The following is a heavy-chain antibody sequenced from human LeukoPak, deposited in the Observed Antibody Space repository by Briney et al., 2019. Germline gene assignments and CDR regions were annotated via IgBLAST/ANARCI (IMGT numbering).Heavy chain of an antibody. V-gene: IGHV1-2*02. J-gene: IGHJ4*02. D-gene: IGHD2-15*01. CDR2: INPNSGGT. CDR3: AREGGVVVLFDY. CDR1: GYTFTGYY. Sequence: GASVKVSCKASGYTFTGYYMHWVRQAPGQGLEWMGWINPNSGGTNYPQKFQGRVTMTRDTSISTAYMELSRLRSDDTAVYYCAREGGVVVLFDYWGQGTLVTVSS.